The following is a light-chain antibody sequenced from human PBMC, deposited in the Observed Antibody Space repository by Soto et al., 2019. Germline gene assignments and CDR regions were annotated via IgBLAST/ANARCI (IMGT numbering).Light chain of an antibody. J-gene: IGKJ5*01. CDR3: QQYGISPRT. Sequence: EIVLTHSPATLSLSAGERATXSCRASQSVSSSFLAWYQQKVGQAPRLLIYGASSRATGIPDRFSGSGSGTDFTLTISRLEPEDFAVYYCQQYGISPRTFAQGTRLEIK. CDR1: QSVSSSF. CDR2: GAS. V-gene: IGKV3-20*01.